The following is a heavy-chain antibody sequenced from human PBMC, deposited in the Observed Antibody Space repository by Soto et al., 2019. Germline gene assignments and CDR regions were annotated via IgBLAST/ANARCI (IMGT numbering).Heavy chain of an antibody. CDR2: ISSSSSYI. V-gene: IGHV3-21*01. CDR3: ARTNDSSSGGYYYYGMDV. CDR1: GFTFSSYS. Sequence: GGSLRLSYAASGFTFSSYSMNWVRQAPGKGLEWVSSISSSSSYIYYADSVKGRFTISRDNAKNSLYLQMNSLRAEDTAVYYCARTNDSSSGGYYYYGMDVWGQGTTVTVSS. D-gene: IGHD6-13*01. J-gene: IGHJ6*02.